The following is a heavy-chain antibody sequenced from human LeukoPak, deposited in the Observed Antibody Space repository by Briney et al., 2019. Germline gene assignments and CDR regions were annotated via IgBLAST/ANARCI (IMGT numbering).Heavy chain of an antibody. CDR1: GFVFSTYW. CDR2: MKGDGSEI. V-gene: IGHV3-7*01. D-gene: IGHD3-16*01. J-gene: IGHJ3*01. CDR3: ARPAYTAAYDL. Sequence: GAPRLSCAASGFVFSTYWMMWARQAPGKGLEWVANMKGDGSEIHYVDSVKGRFTISRDNARNSLFLQMNGLRPEDTAVYYCARPAYTAAYDLWGQGTMVTVSS.